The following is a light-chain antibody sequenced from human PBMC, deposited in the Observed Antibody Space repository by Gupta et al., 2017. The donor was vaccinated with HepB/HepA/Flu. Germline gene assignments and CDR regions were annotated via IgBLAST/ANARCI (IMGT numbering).Light chain of an antibody. CDR3: LLSYSGVRV. Sequence: QAVVTQEPSLTVSPGGRVIFTCGSSTGAVTSTHYPYWFQHKPGQAPTTLVYDTNNKQSWAFARFSGSLLGGKAALTLSGAQPEDEADYYCLLSYSGVRVFGGGTKLTVL. J-gene: IGLJ2*01. CDR2: DTN. V-gene: IGLV7-46*01. CDR1: TGAVTSTHY.